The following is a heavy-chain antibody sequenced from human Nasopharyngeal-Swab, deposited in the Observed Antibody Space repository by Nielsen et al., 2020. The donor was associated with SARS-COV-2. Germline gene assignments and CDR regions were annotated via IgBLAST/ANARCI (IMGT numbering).Heavy chain of an antibody. Sequence: GSLRLSCTVSGGSISSYYWSWIRQPPGKGLEWIGYIYYSGSTNYNPSLKSRVTISVDTSKNQFSLKLSSVTAADTAVYYCATSPGYCSSTSCRGWFDPWGQGTLVTVSS. V-gene: IGHV4-59*01. CDR3: ATSPGYCSSTSCRGWFDP. CDR2: IYYSGST. CDR1: GGSISSYY. D-gene: IGHD2-2*01. J-gene: IGHJ5*02.